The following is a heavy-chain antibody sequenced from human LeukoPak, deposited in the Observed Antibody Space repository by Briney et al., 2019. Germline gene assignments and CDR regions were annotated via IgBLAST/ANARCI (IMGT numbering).Heavy chain of an antibody. CDR2: IYPGDSDT. Sequence: GESLKISCKGSGYSFTSYWIGWVRQMPGKGLEWMGIIYPGDSDTRYSPSFQGQVTISADKSISTAYLQWSSLKASDTAMYYCARTAEGYSAWFGEQKPISFDYWGQGTLVTVSS. D-gene: IGHD3-10*01. CDR3: ARTAEGYSAWFGEQKPISFDY. J-gene: IGHJ4*02. V-gene: IGHV5-51*01. CDR1: GYSFTSYW.